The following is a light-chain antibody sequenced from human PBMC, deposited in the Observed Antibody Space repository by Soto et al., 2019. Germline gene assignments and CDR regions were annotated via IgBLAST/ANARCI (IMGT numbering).Light chain of an antibody. CDR3: SSYTSSSTPLYV. Sequence: QSALTQPASVSGSPGQSITISCTGTSSDVGTYDYVSWYQHHPGKAPKLMIYDVSNRPSGVSNRFSGSKSGNTAPLTISGLQAEDEADYYCSSYTSSSTPLYVFGTGTKVTVL. CDR2: DVS. V-gene: IGLV2-14*03. J-gene: IGLJ1*01. CDR1: SSDVGTYDY.